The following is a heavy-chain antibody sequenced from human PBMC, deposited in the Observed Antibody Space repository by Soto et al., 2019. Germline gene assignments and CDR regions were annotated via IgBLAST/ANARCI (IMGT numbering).Heavy chain of an antibody. Sequence: HPGGSLRLSCATSGFTFRTYAMHWVRQAPGKGLECVAVMSYDENNKYYADSVQGRFTISRDSSENTLYLQMDSLRAEDTAIYYCARGALGYFDWLSFDYCGQGTLVTVSS. CDR1: GFTFRTYA. CDR3: ARGALGYFDWLSFDY. CDR2: MSYDENNK. J-gene: IGHJ4*02. V-gene: IGHV3-30*14. D-gene: IGHD3-9*01.